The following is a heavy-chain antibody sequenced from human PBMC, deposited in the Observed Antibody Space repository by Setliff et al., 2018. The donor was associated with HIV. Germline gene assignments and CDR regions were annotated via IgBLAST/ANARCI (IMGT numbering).Heavy chain of an antibody. CDR2: ISAYNGNT. J-gene: IGHJ6*03. CDR1: GYIFTSYG. Sequence: ASVKVSCKASGYIFTSYGISWVRRAPGQGLEWMGWISAYNGNTNYAQKFQGRVSMTIDTSTSTAYMGLRSLRPDDTAMYYCVRGVQSPPHYSYYYMDVWGEGTMVTAP. D-gene: IGHD3-3*01. V-gene: IGHV1-18*01. CDR3: VRGVQSPPHYSYYYMDV.